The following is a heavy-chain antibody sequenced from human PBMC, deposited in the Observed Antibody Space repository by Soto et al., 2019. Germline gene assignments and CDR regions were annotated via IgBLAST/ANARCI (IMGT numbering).Heavy chain of an antibody. Sequence: QVQLVQSGAEVKMPGASVKVSCKASGYNFTDYGINWVRQATGQGLEWMGWMNPKSGDTVYAQKVQGRVSMTSATSIRTAYMELNSLKSEDTAVYYFARAGYSIVGATVYWGQGTLVSVSS. D-gene: IGHD1-26*01. J-gene: IGHJ4*02. CDR2: MNPKSGDT. CDR1: GYNFTDYG. V-gene: IGHV1-8*01. CDR3: ARAGYSIVGATVY.